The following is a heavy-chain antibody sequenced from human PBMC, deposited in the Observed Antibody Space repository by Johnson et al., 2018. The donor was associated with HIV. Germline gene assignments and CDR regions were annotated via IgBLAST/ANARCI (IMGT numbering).Heavy chain of an antibody. CDR2: ISYDGRNK. Sequence: QVQLVESGGGVVQPGRSLRLSCVVSGFTFSSYAMHWVRQAPGKGLEWVALISYDGRNKKKADSVKGRFTISRDNSKNTVYLQMNSLRSDDTAVYYCARLRGAFDIWGQGTMVTVSS. J-gene: IGHJ3*02. D-gene: IGHD4-17*01. CDR1: GFTFSSYA. CDR3: ARLRGAFDI. V-gene: IGHV3-30*04.